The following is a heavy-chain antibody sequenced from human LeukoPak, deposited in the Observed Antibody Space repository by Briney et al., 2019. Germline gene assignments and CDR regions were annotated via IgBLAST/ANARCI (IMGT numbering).Heavy chain of an antibody. J-gene: IGHJ5*02. V-gene: IGHV3-49*04. CDR2: IRSKPYGGTA. D-gene: IGHD2-21*01. CDR1: GFTCSSCT. Sequence: PGGSLRLSCAASGFTCSSCTMHWVRQTPGKGLEWVGFIRSKPYGGTAYYAASVKGRFTISRDDSITIAYLDMNGLKSEDTGVYHCTVQVIPSDKWFDPWGQGTPVTVSS. CDR3: TVQVIPSDKWFDP.